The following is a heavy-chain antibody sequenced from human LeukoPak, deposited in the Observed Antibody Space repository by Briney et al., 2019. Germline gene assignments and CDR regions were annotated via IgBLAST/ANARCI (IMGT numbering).Heavy chain of an antibody. D-gene: IGHD3-10*01. CDR1: GHTFTAYY. Sequence: ASVKVSCKASGHTFTAYYMHWVRQAPGQGLEWMGWINPNSGGTNYAQKFQGRVTMTRDTSISTAYMELSRLRSDDTAVYYCARDPRFGESHFDYWGQGTLVTVSS. J-gene: IGHJ4*02. CDR2: INPNSGGT. V-gene: IGHV1-2*02. CDR3: ARDPRFGESHFDY.